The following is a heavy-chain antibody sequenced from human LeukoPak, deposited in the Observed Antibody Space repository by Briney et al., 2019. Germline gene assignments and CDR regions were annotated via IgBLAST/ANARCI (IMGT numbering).Heavy chain of an antibody. Sequence: GGSLRLSCAASGFTFSTYSMNWVRQAPGKGLEWVSSIISSSSYIYYADSVKGRFTISRDNAKNSLYLQMNSLRADDTAVYYCARSAGGNYFDYWDQGTLVTVSS. CDR1: GFTFSTYS. D-gene: IGHD2-8*02. CDR3: ARSAGGNYFDY. V-gene: IGHV3-21*01. CDR2: IISSSSYI. J-gene: IGHJ4*02.